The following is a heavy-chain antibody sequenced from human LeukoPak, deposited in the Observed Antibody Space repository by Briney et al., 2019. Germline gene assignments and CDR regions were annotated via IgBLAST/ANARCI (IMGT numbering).Heavy chain of an antibody. J-gene: IGHJ2*01. D-gene: IGHD3-10*01. CDR3: ARDRRYGSGNHFHYWYFDL. V-gene: IGHV3-7*04. Sequence: PGGSLRLSCAASGFTFSSYWMSWVRQAPGKGLEWVADIQENGGEKYYIDSVKGRFTISRDNAKNSLYLQMNSLRVEDTAVYYCARDRRYGSGNHFHYWYFDLWGRGTQVTVSS. CDR1: GFTFSSYW. CDR2: IQENGGEK.